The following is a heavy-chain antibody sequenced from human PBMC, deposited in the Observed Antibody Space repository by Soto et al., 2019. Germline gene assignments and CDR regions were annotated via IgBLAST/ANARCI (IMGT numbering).Heavy chain of an antibody. V-gene: IGHV1-2*02. CDR2: INPNSGGT. D-gene: IGHD3-22*01. J-gene: IGHJ4*02. CDR3: ARANYYYDSSGYYRYFDY. CDR1: GYTFTGYY. Sequence: ASVKVSCKASGYTFTGYYMHWVRQAPGQGLEWMGWINPNSGGTNYVQKFQGRVTMTRDTSISTAYMELGRLRSDDTAVYYCARANYYYDSSGYYRYFDYWGQGTLVTVSS.